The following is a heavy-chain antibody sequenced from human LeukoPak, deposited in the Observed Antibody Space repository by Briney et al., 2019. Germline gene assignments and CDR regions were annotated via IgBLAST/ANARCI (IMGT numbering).Heavy chain of an antibody. J-gene: IGHJ4*02. CDR3: AKEDQWLVGIDY. D-gene: IGHD6-19*01. V-gene: IGHV3-23*01. Sequence: PGGSLRLSCAASGFTFSSYEMNWVRQAPGKGLEWVSAISGSGGSTYYADSVKGRFTISRDNAKNSLYLQMNSLRAEDTAVYYCAKEDQWLVGIDYWGQGTLVTVSS. CDR1: GFTFSSYE. CDR2: ISGSGGST.